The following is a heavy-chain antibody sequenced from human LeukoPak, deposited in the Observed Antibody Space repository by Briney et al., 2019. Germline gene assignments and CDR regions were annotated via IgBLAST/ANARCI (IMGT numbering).Heavy chain of an antibody. V-gene: IGHV1-8*01. Sequence: GASVKVSCKASGYTFTSYDINWVRQATGQGLEWMGWMNPNSGNTGYAQKFQGRVTMTRNTSISTAYMELSSLRSEDTAVYYCAAILTGYSEPNWFDPWGQGTLVTVSS. CDR3: AAILTGYSEPNWFDP. D-gene: IGHD3-9*01. J-gene: IGHJ5*02. CDR2: MNPNSGNT. CDR1: GYTFTSYD.